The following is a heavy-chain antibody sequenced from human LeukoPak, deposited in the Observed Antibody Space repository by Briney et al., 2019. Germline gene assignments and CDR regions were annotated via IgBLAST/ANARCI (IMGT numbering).Heavy chain of an antibody. V-gene: IGHV3-21*01. CDR2: ISSSSSYI. CDR3: ARLYYYNSGRSYPSIYFDY. J-gene: IGHJ4*02. D-gene: IGHD3-10*01. CDR1: GFTFSSYS. Sequence: GGSLRLSCAASGFTFSSYSMNWVRQAPGKGLEWVSSISSSSSYIYYADSVKGRSTISRDNAKNSLFLQMNSLGAEDTAIYYCARLYYYNSGRSYPSIYFDYWGQGTLVIVSS.